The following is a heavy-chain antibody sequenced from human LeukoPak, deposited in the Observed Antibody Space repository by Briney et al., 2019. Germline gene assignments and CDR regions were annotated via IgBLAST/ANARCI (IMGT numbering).Heavy chain of an antibody. CDR3: ARLQQHFPNPNWFDP. V-gene: IGHV4-39*01. J-gene: IGHJ5*02. Sequence: SETLSLTCTVSGGSISSSSYYWGWIRQPPGKGLEWIGSIYYSGSTYYNPSLKSRVTISVDTSKNQFSLKLSSVTAADTAVYYCARLQQHFPNPNWFDPWGQGTLVTVSS. D-gene: IGHD6-13*01. CDR1: GGSISSSSYY. CDR2: IYYSGST.